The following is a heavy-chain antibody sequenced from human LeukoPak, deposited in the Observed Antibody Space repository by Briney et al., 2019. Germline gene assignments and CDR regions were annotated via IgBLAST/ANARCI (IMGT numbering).Heavy chain of an antibody. CDR3: ARHRPGGAYGGAFGI. Sequence: SETLSLTCTVSGGSISSSSYYWGWIRQPPGKGLEWIGSIYYSGSTYYNPSLKSRVTISVATSKNQLSLKLSSVTATDTAVYCCARHRPGGAYGGAFGIWGQGTMVTVSS. D-gene: IGHD1-14*01. CDR2: IYYSGST. V-gene: IGHV4-39*01. J-gene: IGHJ3*02. CDR1: GGSISSSSYY.